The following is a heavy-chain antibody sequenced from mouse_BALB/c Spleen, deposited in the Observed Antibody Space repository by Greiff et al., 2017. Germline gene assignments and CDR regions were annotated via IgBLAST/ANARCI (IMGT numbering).Heavy chain of an antibody. D-gene: IGHD2-10*01. J-gene: IGHJ3*01. V-gene: IGHV1-69*01. CDR3: ARPYYGNTWFAY. CDR1: GYTFTDYW. Sequence: VQLQQPGAELVMPGASVKMSCKASGYTFTDYWMHWVKQRPGQGLEWIGAIDTSDSYTSYNQKFKGKATLTVDESSSTAYMQLSSLTSEDSAVYYCARPYYGNTWFAYWGQGTLVTVSA. CDR2: IDTSDSYT.